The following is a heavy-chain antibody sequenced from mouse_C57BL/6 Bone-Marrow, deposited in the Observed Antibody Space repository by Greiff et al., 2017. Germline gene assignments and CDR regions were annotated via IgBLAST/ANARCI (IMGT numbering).Heavy chain of an antibody. CDR2: ISNGGGST. CDR3: ARPYYEGMDYAMDY. CDR1: GFTFSDYY. J-gene: IGHJ4*01. D-gene: IGHD2-4*01. Sequence: EVQLVESGGGLVQPGGSLKLSCAASGFTFSDYYMYWVRQTPEKRLEWVAYISNGGGSTYYPDTVKGRFTISRDNAKNTLYLQMSRLKSEDTAMYYCARPYYEGMDYAMDYWGQGTSVTVSS. V-gene: IGHV5-12*01.